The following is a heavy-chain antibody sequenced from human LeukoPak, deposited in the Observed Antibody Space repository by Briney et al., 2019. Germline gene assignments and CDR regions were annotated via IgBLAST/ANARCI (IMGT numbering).Heavy chain of an antibody. CDR1: GGSISSGDYY. D-gene: IGHD1-26*01. J-gene: IGHJ4*02. V-gene: IGHV4-30-4*08. CDR2: IYYSGST. Sequence: SETLSLTCTVSGGSISSGDYYWSWIRQPPGKGLEWIGYIYYSGSTYYNPSLKSRVTISGDTSKNQFSLKLSSVTAADTAVYYCARDGSGSYEGSGYFDYWGQGTLVTVSS. CDR3: ARDGSGSYEGSGYFDY.